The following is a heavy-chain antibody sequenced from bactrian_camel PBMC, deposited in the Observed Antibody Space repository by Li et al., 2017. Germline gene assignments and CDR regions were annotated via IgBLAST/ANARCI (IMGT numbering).Heavy chain of an antibody. Sequence: VQLVESGGGSVQVGGSLTLSCTLSQYTHHTVVIGWFRQTPGKEREGVASIDADGETSYVDSVKGRFTISRDNAKNTVYLEMNSLKPEDTAVYYCAADHVLRCFSGSPSRYWGQGTQVTVS. CDR3: AADHVLRCFSGSPSRY. CDR2: IDADGET. D-gene: IGHD3*01. CDR1: QYTHHTVV. J-gene: IGHJ4*01. V-gene: IGHV3S63*01.